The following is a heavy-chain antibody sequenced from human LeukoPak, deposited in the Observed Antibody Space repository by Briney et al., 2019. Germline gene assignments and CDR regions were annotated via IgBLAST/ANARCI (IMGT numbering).Heavy chain of an antibody. CDR3: ARTYSGYDLFDY. J-gene: IGHJ4*02. CDR2: ITSSGSTI. D-gene: IGHD5-12*01. CDR1: GFMFSDYY. V-gene: IGHV3-11*04. Sequence: GGSLRLSCAASGFMFSDYYMSWIRQAPGKGLEWVSYITSSGSTIYYADSVKGRFTISRDNAKNSLYLQMNSLRAEDTALYYCARTYSGYDLFDYWGQGTLVTVSS.